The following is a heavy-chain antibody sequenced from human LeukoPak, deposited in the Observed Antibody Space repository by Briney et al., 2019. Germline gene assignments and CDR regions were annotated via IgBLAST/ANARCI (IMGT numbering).Heavy chain of an antibody. CDR2: INPNSGGT. V-gene: IGHV1-2*02. CDR1: GYTFTSHG. D-gene: IGHD3-3*01. J-gene: IGHJ4*02. CDR3: ARDHTVTYYDFWSGYPTFDY. Sequence: GASVKVSCKASGYTFTSHGISWVRQAPGQGLEWMGWINPNSGGTNYAQKFQGRVTMTRDTSISTAYMELSRLRSDDTAVYYCARDHTVTYYDFWSGYPTFDYWGQGTLVTVSS.